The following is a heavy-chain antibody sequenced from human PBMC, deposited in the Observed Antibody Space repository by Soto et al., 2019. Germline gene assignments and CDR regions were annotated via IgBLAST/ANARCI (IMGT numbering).Heavy chain of an antibody. CDR3: ARGQGAAASSYYYYGMDV. CDR2: INHSGST. CDR1: GGSFSGYY. V-gene: IGHV4-34*01. J-gene: IGHJ6*02. Sequence: SETLSLTCAVYGGSFSGYYWSWIRQPPGKGLEWIGEINHSGSTNYNPSLKSRVTISVDTSKNQFSLKLSSVTAADTAVYYCARGQGAAASSYYYYGMDVWGQGTTVTVSS. D-gene: IGHD6-13*01.